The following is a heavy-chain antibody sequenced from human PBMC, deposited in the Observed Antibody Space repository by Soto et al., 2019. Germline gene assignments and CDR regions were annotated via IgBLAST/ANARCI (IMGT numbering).Heavy chain of an antibody. J-gene: IGHJ4*02. CDR2: IHHSGDT. V-gene: IGHV4-34*01. Sequence: PSETLSLTCAVYGGSFSAYYWSWIRQPPGKGLEWIGEIHHSGDTNYIPSLKSRVSISVDTAKNQFSLKLSSVTAADTAVYYCVGSGYSPFDYWGQGTLVTVSS. D-gene: IGHD3-22*01. CDR1: GGSFSAYY. CDR3: VGSGYSPFDY.